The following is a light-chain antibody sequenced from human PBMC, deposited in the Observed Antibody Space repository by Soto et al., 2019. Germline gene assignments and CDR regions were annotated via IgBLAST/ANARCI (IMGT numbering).Light chain of an antibody. CDR1: QSVRSS. CDR2: DTS. Sequence: IIMTQSPANLSVSLGERATLSCSAGQSVRSSLAWYQQKPGQAPRLLIYDTSTRATGIPATFSGSGSGTEFTLTISSLKSEDFAVYYCQQYNNWSSITVGKGTRLEIK. J-gene: IGKJ5*01. CDR3: QQYNNWSSIT. V-gene: IGKV3-15*01.